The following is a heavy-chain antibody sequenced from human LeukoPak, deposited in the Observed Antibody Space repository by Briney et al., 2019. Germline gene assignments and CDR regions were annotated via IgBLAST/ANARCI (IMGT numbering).Heavy chain of an antibody. CDR3: ARDFPAYYYGSGSSFDY. Sequence: ASVKVSCKASVYTFTSYGISWVRQAPGQGLEWMGWISAYNGNTNYAQKLQGRVTMTTDTSTSTAYMELRSLRSDDTAVYYCARDFPAYYYGSGSSFDYWGRGTLVTVSS. CDR2: ISAYNGNT. D-gene: IGHD3-10*01. J-gene: IGHJ4*02. CDR1: VYTFTSYG. V-gene: IGHV1-18*01.